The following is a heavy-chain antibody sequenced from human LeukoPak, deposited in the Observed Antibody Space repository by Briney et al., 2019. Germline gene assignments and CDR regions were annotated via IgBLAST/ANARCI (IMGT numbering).Heavy chain of an antibody. CDR3: ARGSRYGDYPYYCDF. J-gene: IGHJ4*02. CDR2: VRYDGNNP. CDR1: GFTVSSNS. Sequence: GGSQRLSCTVSGFTVSSNSWSWVRQAPGKGLDWVAFVRYDGNNPYYSASVKGRFTISRDNSKNTVLLQMNNLRLEDAAVYYCARGSRYGDYPYYCDFWGQGTLVTVSS. V-gene: IGHV3-30*02. D-gene: IGHD4-17*01.